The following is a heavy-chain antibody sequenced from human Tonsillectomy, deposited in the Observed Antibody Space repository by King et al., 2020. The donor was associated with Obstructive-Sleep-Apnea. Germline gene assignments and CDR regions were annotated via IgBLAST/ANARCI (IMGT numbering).Heavy chain of an antibody. CDR1: GGSISSSSYY. Sequence: LQLQESGPGLVKPSETLSLTCTVSGGSISSSSYYWGWIRHPPGKGLEWIGGIYYSGSTSYNPPLKSRVTISVDTSKNQFSLKLGSVTAADTAVYYCARRYSGSYFLNYWGQGTLVTVSS. CDR3: ARRYSGSYFLNY. CDR2: IYYSGST. D-gene: IGHD1-26*01. V-gene: IGHV4-39*07. J-gene: IGHJ4*02.